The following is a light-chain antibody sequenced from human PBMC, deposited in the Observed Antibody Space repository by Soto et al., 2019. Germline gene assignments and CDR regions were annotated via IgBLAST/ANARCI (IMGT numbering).Light chain of an antibody. J-gene: IGLJ1*01. CDR2: DVS. CDR1: SSDVGGYNY. CDR3: SSYTSISPYV. V-gene: IGLV2-14*01. Sequence: QSALTQPASVSGSPGQSITISCTGTSSDVGGYNYVSWYQQHPGKAPKLMIYDVSNRPSGVSNRFSGSKSGNTASLPISGRQAEDEADYYCSSYTSISPYVFGTGTKRTVL.